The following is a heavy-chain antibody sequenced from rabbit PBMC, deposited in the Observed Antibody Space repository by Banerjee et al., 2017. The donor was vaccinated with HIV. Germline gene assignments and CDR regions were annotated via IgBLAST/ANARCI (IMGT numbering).Heavy chain of an antibody. Sequence: QSLEESGGDLVRPGASLKLSCKASGIDFSSNAMCWVRQAPGRGPEWVGCINTSSGNTVYASWAKGRFTISKTSSTTVTLQMTSLTAADTATYFCAREQGYDDYGAFKLWGQGTLVTVS. CDR3: AREQGYDDYGAFKL. CDR2: INTSSGNT. J-gene: IGHJ4*01. V-gene: IGHV1S40*01. D-gene: IGHD2-1*01. CDR1: GIDFSSNA.